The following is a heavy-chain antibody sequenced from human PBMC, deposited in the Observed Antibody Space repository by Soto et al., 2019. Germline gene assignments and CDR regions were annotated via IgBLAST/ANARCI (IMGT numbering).Heavy chain of an antibody. J-gene: IGHJ4*02. CDR3: AKEGGLSGSYYISSSYYFDY. V-gene: IGHV3-30*18. Sequence: QVPLVESGGGVVQPGRSLRLSCVASGFTFSSYGMHWVRQAPGKGLEWVAIISYDGSNTYYADSVKGRFTISRDNSKNTLYPQMNSLRAEDTSVYYCAKEGGLSGSYYISSSYYFDYWGQGTLVTVSS. CDR2: ISYDGSNT. CDR1: GFTFSSYG. D-gene: IGHD1-26*01.